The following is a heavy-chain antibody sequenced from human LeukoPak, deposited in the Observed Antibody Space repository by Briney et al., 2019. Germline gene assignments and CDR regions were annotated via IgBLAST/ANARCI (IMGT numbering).Heavy chain of an antibody. V-gene: IGHV3-15*01. CDR1: GFTFSNAW. D-gene: IGHD6-13*01. CDR3: TTDGEIAAAGFDY. Sequence: GGSLRLSCAASGFTFSNAWMSWVRQAPGKGLEWVGRIKSKTDGGTTDYAAPVKGRFTISRGDSKNTLYLQMNSLKTEDTAVYYCTTDGEIAAAGFDYWGQGTLVTVSS. CDR2: IKSKTDGGTT. J-gene: IGHJ4*02.